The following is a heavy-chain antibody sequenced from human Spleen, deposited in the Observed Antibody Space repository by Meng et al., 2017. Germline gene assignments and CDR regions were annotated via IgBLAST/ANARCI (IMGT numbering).Heavy chain of an antibody. CDR1: GGSISSYY. J-gene: IGHJ6*01. D-gene: IGHD3-22*01. Sequence: SETLSLTCTVSGGSISSYYWSWIRQPPGKGLEWIGYIYYSGSTNYNPSLKSRVTISVDTSKNQFSLKLSSVTAADTAVYYCARVPFHSSGYFYYYGMDVWGQGTRV. CDR3: ARVPFHSSGYFYYYGMDV. CDR2: IYYSGST. V-gene: IGHV4-59*01.